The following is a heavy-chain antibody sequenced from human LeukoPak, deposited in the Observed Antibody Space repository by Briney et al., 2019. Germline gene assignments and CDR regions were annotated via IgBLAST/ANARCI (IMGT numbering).Heavy chain of an antibody. J-gene: IGHJ6*02. V-gene: IGHV3-30*04. CDR3: ARGGSGSASYPHYYYYYGMDV. CDR2: ISYDGSNK. Sequence: GGSLRLSCAASGFTFSSYAMHWVRQAPGKGLEWVAVISYDGSNKYYADSVKGRFTISRDNSKNTLYLQMNSPRAEDTAVYYCARGGSGSASYPHYYYYYGMDVWGQGTTVTVSS. D-gene: IGHD1-26*01. CDR1: GFTFSSYA.